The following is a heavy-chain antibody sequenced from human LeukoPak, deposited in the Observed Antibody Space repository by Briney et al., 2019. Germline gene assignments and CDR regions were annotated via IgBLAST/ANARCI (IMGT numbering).Heavy chain of an antibody. CDR3: ATRSVSAPT. V-gene: IGHV3-30*03. D-gene: IGHD6-19*01. Sequence: PGGSLRLSCAASGFTFSSYGMHWVRQAPGKGLEWVAVISYDGSNKYYADSVKGRFTISRDKSTNTLYLQMNGLRAEDTAFYYCATRSVSAPTWGQGILVTVSS. J-gene: IGHJ5*02. CDR2: ISYDGSNK. CDR1: GFTFSSYG.